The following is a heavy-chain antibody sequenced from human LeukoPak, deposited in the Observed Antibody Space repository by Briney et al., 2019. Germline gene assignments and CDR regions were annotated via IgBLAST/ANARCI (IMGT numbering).Heavy chain of an antibody. CDR3: AELGITMIGGV. CDR1: GFTFRNYA. J-gene: IGHJ6*04. D-gene: IGHD3-10*02. Sequence: LTGGSLRLSCAASGFTFRNYAVSWVRQAPGKGLEWVSYISSSGSTIYYADSVKGRFTISRDNAKNSLYLQMNSLRAEDTAVYYCAELGITMIGGVWGKGTTVTISS. CDR2: ISSSGSTI. V-gene: IGHV3-48*03.